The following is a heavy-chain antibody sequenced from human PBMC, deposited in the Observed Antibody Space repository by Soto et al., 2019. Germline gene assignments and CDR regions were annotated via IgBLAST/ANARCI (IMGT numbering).Heavy chain of an antibody. CDR1: GFSLSNARMG. V-gene: IGHV2-26*01. CDR2: IFSNDEK. CDR3: ARERFLYSSGWSGLDY. D-gene: IGHD6-19*01. J-gene: IGHJ4*02. Sequence: QVTLKESGPVLVKPTETLTLTCTVSGFSLSNARMGVSWIRQPPGKALEWLAHIFSNDEKSYSTSLKSRLTISKDTAKSQLVLTTTNMDPVDTATYYCARERFLYSSGWSGLDYWGQGTLVTVSA.